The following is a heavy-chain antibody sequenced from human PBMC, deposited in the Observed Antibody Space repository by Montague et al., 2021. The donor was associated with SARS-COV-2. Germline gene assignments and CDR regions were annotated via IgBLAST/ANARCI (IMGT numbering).Heavy chain of an antibody. CDR3: ARGQVTIFGVLIMLPAAGALDI. J-gene: IGHJ3*02. Sequence: SETLSLTCIVSGHSIWSSDWWTWVRQPPGKGLEWIGEIYHSGSTTYNPSLKSRVTISVDTSKNQFSLKMNSVSAADTAVYYCARGQVTIFGVLIMLPAAGALDIWGRGTMVSVSS. D-gene: IGHD3-3*01. CDR2: IYHSGST. CDR1: GHSIWSSDW. V-gene: IGHV4-4*02.